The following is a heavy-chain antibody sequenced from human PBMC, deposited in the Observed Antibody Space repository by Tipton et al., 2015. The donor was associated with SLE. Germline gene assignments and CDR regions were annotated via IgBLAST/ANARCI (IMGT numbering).Heavy chain of an antibody. CDR2: VNDIGGT. CDR3: AKDYNHDNADYN. V-gene: IGHV4-34*01. J-gene: IGHJ4*02. CDR1: GGSFSGSY. Sequence: TLSLTCAVSGGSFSGSYWSWIRQVPGKGLEWIGEVNDIGGTDYNPSLKSRVSMSIDTSKNQFSLKLSSVTVADTAVYYCAKDYNHDNADYNWGQGTLVIVSS. D-gene: IGHD4-17*01.